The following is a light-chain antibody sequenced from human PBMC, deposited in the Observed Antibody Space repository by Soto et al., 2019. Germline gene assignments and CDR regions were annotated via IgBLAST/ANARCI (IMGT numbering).Light chain of an antibody. J-gene: IGLJ2*01. CDR2: QDT. CDR1: KLGDRF. Sequence: SYELTQPPSVSVSPGQTASIPCSGDKLGDRFACWCQQKPGQSPVMVIYQDTRRPSGIPERFSGSNSGNTATLTISGTQAMDEADYYCQAWDSSTGVVFGGGTKLTVL. V-gene: IGLV3-1*01. CDR3: QAWDSSTGVV.